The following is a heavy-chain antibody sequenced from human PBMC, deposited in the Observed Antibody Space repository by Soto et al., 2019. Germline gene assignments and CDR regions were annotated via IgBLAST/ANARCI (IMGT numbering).Heavy chain of an antibody. CDR1: GGSFSGYY. CDR3: ARLTYIIAAAGQNYFDY. J-gene: IGHJ4*02. D-gene: IGHD6-13*01. Sequence: SETLSLTCAVYGGSFSGYYWSWIRQPPGKGLEWIGEINHSGSTNYNPSLKSRVTVSVDTSKNQFSLNLTSVTAADTAVYYCARLTYIIAAAGQNYFDYWGQGTLVTVSS. V-gene: IGHV4-34*01. CDR2: INHSGST.